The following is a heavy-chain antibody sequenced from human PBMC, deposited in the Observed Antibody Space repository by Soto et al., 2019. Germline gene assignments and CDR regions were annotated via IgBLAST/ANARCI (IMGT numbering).Heavy chain of an antibody. CDR3: ARDSGSSPIDAFDI. Sequence: GGSLRLSCATSGFIFSTYAMSWVRQAPGKGLEWASHISGNGGTIFYAESVKGRFTISRDNSKNTLYLQMNSLRAEDTALYYCARDSGSSPIDAFDIWGQGTMVPVPS. CDR2: ISGNGGTI. D-gene: IGHD1-26*01. V-gene: IGHV3-23*01. J-gene: IGHJ3*02. CDR1: GFIFSTYA.